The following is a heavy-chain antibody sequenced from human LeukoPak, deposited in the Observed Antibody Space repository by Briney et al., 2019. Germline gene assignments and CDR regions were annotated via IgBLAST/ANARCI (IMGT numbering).Heavy chain of an antibody. CDR1: GFTFSSFS. CDR3: TRLHGAYPIDF. CDR2: ISSSGPTI. D-gene: IGHD3-16*01. J-gene: IGHJ4*02. V-gene: IGHV3-48*01. Sequence: GGSLRLACAASGFTFSSFSMNWVRQAPGKGLEWISYISSSGPTIYYADSVKGRFTISRDNAKNSVYLQMNSLRAEDTAVYYCTRLHGAYPIDFWGQGTLVTVSS.